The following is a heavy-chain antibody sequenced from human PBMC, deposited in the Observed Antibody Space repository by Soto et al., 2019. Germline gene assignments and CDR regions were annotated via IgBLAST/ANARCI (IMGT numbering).Heavy chain of an antibody. V-gene: IGHV1-69*13. D-gene: IGHD2-8*01. Sequence: SVKVSCKASGDTFSTYSISWVRQAPGQGLEWMGGIVPVFRTANYAQKFQGRVTISADESTSTAYMEVSSLRSEDTAMYYCATGKNRINHLNGPRQAFDYWGQGTLVTVSS. CDR2: IVPVFRTA. CDR1: GDTFSTYS. J-gene: IGHJ4*02. CDR3: ATGKNRINHLNGPRQAFDY.